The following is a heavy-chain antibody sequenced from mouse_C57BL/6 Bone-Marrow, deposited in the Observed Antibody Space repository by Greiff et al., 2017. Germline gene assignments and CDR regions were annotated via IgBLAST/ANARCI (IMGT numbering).Heavy chain of an antibody. J-gene: IGHJ4*01. CDR2: IYPGDGDT. CDR3: ARSLYDGYSYYYAMDY. V-gene: IGHV1-80*01. Sequence: QVQLKESGAELVKPGASVKISCKASGYAFSSYWMNWVKQRPGKGLEWIGQIYPGDGDTNYNGKFKGKATLTADKSSSTAYMQLSSLTSEDSAVYFCARSLYDGYSYYYAMDYWGQGTSVTVSS. CDR1: GYAFSSYW. D-gene: IGHD2-3*01.